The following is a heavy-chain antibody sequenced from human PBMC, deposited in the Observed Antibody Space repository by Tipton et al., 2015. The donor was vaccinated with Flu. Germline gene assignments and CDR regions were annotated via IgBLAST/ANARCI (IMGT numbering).Heavy chain of an antibody. CDR3: AREWDFYGSGTNYLPYYFDY. CDR1: GHSISSAYY. Sequence: TLSLTRIVSGHSISSAYYWAWIRQPPGKGLEWIATTYHSGTTYYNPSLKSRVTISVDTSQNQFSLKLRSVAAADTAVYYCAREWDFYGSGTNYLPYYFDYWGQGTLVTVSS. D-gene: IGHD3-10*01. CDR2: TYHSGTT. J-gene: IGHJ4*02. V-gene: IGHV4-38-2*02.